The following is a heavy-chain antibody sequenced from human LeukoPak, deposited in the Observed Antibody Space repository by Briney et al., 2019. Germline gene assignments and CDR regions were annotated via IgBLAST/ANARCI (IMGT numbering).Heavy chain of an antibody. D-gene: IGHD2-8*01. Sequence: SSETLSLXCTVSGGSISSYYWSWNRQPPGKGLEWIGYIYYSGSTNYNPSLKSRVTISVDTSKNQFSLKLSSVTAADTAVYYCARSIVLMVYAVFDIWGQGTMVTVSS. CDR2: IYYSGST. CDR3: ARSIVLMVYAVFDI. V-gene: IGHV4-59*01. CDR1: GGSISSYY. J-gene: IGHJ3*02.